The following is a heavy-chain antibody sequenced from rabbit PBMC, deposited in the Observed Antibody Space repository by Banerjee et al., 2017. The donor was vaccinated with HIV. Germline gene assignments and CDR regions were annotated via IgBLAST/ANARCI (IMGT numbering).Heavy chain of an antibody. V-gene: IGHV1S45*01. D-gene: IGHD4-2*01. CDR3: ARISRMLVVIDL. CDR1: GLDFGASYW. CDR2: IHAGSSGST. Sequence: QQQLEESGGGLVRPGGSLTLTCKASGLDFGASYWICWVRQAPGKGLEWIACIHAGSSGSTYYATWAKGRFTISKTSSTTVTLQMTSLTAADTATYFCARISRMLVVIDLWGPGTLVTVS. J-gene: IGHJ6*01.